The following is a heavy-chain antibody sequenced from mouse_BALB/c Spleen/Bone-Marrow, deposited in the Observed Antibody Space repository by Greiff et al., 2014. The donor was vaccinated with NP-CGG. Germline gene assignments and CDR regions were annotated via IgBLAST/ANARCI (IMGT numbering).Heavy chain of an antibody. CDR2: INPYSGHA. CDR3: AREYGSSHFAP. Sequence: QVQLQQSGMPLFACKNSVKISCKGSGYTFPDYSMHWVKQSHAQSLEWIGVINPYSGHAHYTQIFKTKATMTVDKSSHTAYMERARSTCEEAAMYYIAREYGSSHFAPGGQGPTLTVSA. D-gene: IGHD1-1*01. V-gene: IGHV1-67*01. CDR1: GYTFPDYS. J-gene: IGHJ2*01.